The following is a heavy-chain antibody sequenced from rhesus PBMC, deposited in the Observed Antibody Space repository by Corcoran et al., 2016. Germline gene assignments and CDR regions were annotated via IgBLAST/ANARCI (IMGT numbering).Heavy chain of an antibody. D-gene: IGHD2-27*01. CDR2: IYGVIGIT. Sequence: QVPLPESGPGLVQPSATLSLTCAVVSGSLSSPCWSWLRQSPRKVREVVGYIYGVIGITSDNPSLKRRVTISADTSKNQFSLNLSSVTAADTAVYYCARYRSPSYCIGYLSAFDFWGQGLRVTVSS. CDR1: SGSLSSPC. J-gene: IGHJ3*01. V-gene: IGHV4-147*01. CDR3: ARYRSPSYCIGYLSAFDF.